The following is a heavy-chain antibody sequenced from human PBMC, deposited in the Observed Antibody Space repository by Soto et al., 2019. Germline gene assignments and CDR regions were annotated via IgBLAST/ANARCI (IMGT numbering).Heavy chain of an antibody. CDR2: ISYDGSNK. V-gene: IGHV3-30*18. CDR1: GFTFSTYG. J-gene: IGHJ5*02. Sequence: QVQLVESGGGVVQPGRSLRLSCAASGFTFSTYGMHWVRQTPGKGLEWVAVISYDGSNKYYADSVKGRFTISRDNSKNTLYLQMNSLRAEDTAVYYCANPTLPGGQGTLVTVSS. CDR3: ANPTLP.